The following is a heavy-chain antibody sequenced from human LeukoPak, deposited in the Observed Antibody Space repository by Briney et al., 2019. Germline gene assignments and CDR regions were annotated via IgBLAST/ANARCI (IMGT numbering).Heavy chain of an antibody. Sequence: GASVKVSCKASGGTFSSYAISWVRQAPGQGLEWMGGIIPIFGTANYAQKFQGRVTITADKSTSTAYMELSSLRSEDTAVYYCAGYHAKRGCSSTSCYGVPPYYYYMDVWGKGTTVTVSS. CDR1: GGTFSSYA. J-gene: IGHJ6*03. D-gene: IGHD2-2*01. V-gene: IGHV1-69*06. CDR3: AGYHAKRGCSSTSCYGVPPYYYYMDV. CDR2: IIPIFGTA.